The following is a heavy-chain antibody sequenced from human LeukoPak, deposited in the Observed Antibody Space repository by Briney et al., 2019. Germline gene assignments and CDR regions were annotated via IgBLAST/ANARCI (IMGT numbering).Heavy chain of an antibody. D-gene: IGHD4-17*01. J-gene: IGHJ5*02. CDR1: GFTFSSYW. V-gene: IGHV3-7*01. CDR2: IKQDGSVK. Sequence: GGSLRLSCAASGFTFSSYWMSWVRQAPGKGLEWVASIKQDGSVKYYVDSVKGRFTISRDNAKNSLYLQMNSLRAEDTALYYCARAPGEGWFDPWGQGTLVTVSS. CDR3: ARAPGEGWFDP.